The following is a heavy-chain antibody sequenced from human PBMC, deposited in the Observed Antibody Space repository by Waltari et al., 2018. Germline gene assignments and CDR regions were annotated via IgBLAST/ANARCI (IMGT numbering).Heavy chain of an antibody. V-gene: IGHV4-59*11. Sequence: QVQLQESGPGLVKPSETLSLTCTVSGGSFSSHFWSWFRQPPGKGLEWLGYIYYTGTTDYHPSRKSRVTMSVDTSKNQFSLKLNSVTAADTAVYYCARGHGGSYYVFDYWGQGTLVTVSS. CDR1: GGSFSSHF. J-gene: IGHJ4*02. D-gene: IGHD1-26*01. CDR2: IYYTGTT. CDR3: ARGHGGSYYVFDY.